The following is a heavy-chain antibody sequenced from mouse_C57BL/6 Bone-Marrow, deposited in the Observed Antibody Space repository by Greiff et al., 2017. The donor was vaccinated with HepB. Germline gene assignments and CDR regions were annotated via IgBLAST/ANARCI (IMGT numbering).Heavy chain of an antibody. CDR1: GFTFSDFY. CDR2: SRNKANDYTT. J-gene: IGHJ4*01. Sequence: EVKVVESGGGLVQSGRSLRLSCATSGFTFSDFYMEWDRQAPGKGLEWIAASRNKANDYTTEYSASVKGRFIVSRDTSQGILYLQMNALRAEDTAVYYCARDALYGSSPYAMDYWGQGTSVTVSS. CDR3: ARDALYGSSPYAMDY. V-gene: IGHV7-1*01. D-gene: IGHD1-1*01.